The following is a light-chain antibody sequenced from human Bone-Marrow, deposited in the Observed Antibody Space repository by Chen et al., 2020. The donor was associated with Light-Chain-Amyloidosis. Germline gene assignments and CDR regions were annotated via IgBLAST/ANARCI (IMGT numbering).Light chain of an antibody. CDR3: SSYTITNTLV. J-gene: IGLJ1*01. CDR1: SSDVGGDNH. CDR2: EVT. V-gene: IGLV2-14*01. Sequence: QSDLTQPDSVSGSPGQSITISCTGNSSDVGGDNHVSWYQQHPDKAPKLMIYEVTNRPSWVPDRFSGSKSDNTASLTISGLQTEDEADYFCSSYTITNTLVFGSGTRVTVL.